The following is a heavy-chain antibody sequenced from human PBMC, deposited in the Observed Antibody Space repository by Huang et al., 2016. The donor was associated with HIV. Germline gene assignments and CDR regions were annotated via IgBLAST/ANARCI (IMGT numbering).Heavy chain of an antibody. V-gene: IGHV1-2*02. CDR1: GYTFPDAN. D-gene: IGHD6-6*01. CDR2: INPKRGGK. J-gene: IGHJ4*02. Sequence: QVQLVQSGAEVKNPGASVRVSCTASGYTFPDANIHWVRPAPGQGLAWMGWINPKRGGKIYAQRMQGRITMTRDTTISTVHMDLRRIQSDDTAVYFCARDWSFGSSTSPADWGQGTLVTVSS. CDR3: ARDWSFGSSTSPAD.